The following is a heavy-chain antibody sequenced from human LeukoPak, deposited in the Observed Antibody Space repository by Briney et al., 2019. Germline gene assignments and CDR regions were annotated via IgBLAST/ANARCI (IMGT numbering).Heavy chain of an antibody. J-gene: IGHJ4*02. CDR2: IWYDGSNK. V-gene: IGHV3-33*01. CDR3: ARDWYYDSSGYPSPQDY. Sequence: GGSLRLSCAASGLTFSSYGMHWVRQAPGKGLEWVAVIWYDGSNKYYADSVKGRFTIPRDNSKNTLYLQMNSLRAEDTAVYYCARDWYYDSSGYPSPQDYWGQVTLVTVSS. D-gene: IGHD3-22*01. CDR1: GLTFSSYG.